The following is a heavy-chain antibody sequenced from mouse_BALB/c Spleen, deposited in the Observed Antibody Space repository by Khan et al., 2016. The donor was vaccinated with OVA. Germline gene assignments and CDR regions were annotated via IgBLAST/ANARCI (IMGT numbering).Heavy chain of an antibody. J-gene: IGHJ2*01. CDR2: IYPGTDNT. CDR1: GYIFTSYW. CDR3: EREEALYYFDN. V-gene: IGHV1S132*01. D-gene: IGHD1-1*01. Sequence: QVQLQQPGAELVRPGASVKLSCKTSGYIFTSYWIHWVKQRSGQGLEWIARIYPGTDNTYYNEKLKDKATLTADKSSSTAYMQLSSLQSEDSAVYFCEREEALYYFDNWGQGTTLTVSS.